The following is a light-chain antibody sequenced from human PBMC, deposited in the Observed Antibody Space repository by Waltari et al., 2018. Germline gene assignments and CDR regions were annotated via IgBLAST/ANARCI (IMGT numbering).Light chain of an antibody. CDR1: SSDVGGYNY. Sequence: QSALTQPASVSGSPGQSITISCPGTSSDVGGYNYVSWYQQHPGKAPKLMIYEVSNRPSGVSNRFSGSKSGNTASLTISGLQAEDEADYYCSSYTSSSTHNYVFGTGTKVTVL. CDR3: SSYTSSSTHNYV. V-gene: IGLV2-14*01. J-gene: IGLJ1*01. CDR2: EVS.